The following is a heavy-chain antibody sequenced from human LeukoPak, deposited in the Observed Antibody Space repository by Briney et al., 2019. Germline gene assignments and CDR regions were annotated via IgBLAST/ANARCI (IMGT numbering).Heavy chain of an antibody. D-gene: IGHD5-12*01. CDR1: GFTFSSYA. CDR3: ARDLETSGYDSGRNWFDP. J-gene: IGHJ5*02. CDR2: ISYDGSNK. V-gene: IGHV3-30*04. Sequence: GGSLRLSCVASGFTFSSYAMHWVRQAPGKGLEWVAVISYDGSNKYYADSVKGRFTISRDNSKNTLYLQMNSLRAEDTAVYYCARDLETSGYDSGRNWFDPWGQGTLVTVSS.